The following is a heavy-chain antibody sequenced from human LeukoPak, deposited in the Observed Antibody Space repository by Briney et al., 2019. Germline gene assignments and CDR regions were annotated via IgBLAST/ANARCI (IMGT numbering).Heavy chain of an antibody. CDR2: IYYSGST. CDR1: GGSISSYY. V-gene: IGHV4-59*01. J-gene: IGHJ4*02. D-gene: IGHD6-19*01. CDR3: ARAIAVAGPFDY. Sequence: SETLSLTCTVSGGSISSYYWSWIRQPPGKGLEWIGYIYYSGSTNYNPSLKSRVTISVDTSKNQFSLKLSSVTAADTAVYYCARAIAVAGPFDYWGQGTLVTVSS.